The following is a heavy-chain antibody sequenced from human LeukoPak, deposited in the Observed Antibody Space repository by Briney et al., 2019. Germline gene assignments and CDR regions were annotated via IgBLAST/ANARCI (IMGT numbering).Heavy chain of an antibody. CDR2: ISSSGSII. Sequence: PGGSLRLSCAASGFIFSDYYMNWIRQAPGKGPEWVSYISSSGSIIYYADSVKGRFTISRDNAKNSLYLQMNSLRVEDTAVYYCAGAVEYGSSWYVGYWGQGTLVTVSS. D-gene: IGHD6-13*01. CDR3: AGAVEYGSSWYVGY. V-gene: IGHV3-11*04. J-gene: IGHJ4*02. CDR1: GFIFSDYY.